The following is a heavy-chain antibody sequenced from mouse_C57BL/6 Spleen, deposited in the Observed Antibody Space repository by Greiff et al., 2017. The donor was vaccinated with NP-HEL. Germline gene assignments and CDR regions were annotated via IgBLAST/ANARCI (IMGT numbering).Heavy chain of an antibody. Sequence: VQLQQSGAELAKPGASVKLSCKASGYTFTSYWMHWVKQRPGQGLEWIGYINPSSGYNKYNQKLQDKATLTADKSSSTAYMQLSSLTYEYSAVYYCARYVAPSLDYWGQGTTLTVSS. CDR1: GYTFTSYW. V-gene: IGHV1-7*01. J-gene: IGHJ2*01. CDR2: INPSSGYN. CDR3: ARYVAPSLDY.